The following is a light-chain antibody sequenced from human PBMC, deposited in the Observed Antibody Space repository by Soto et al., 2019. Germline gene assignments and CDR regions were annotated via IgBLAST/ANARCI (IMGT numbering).Light chain of an antibody. Sequence: QSALTQPASVSGSPGQSITIPCTGSSNDVGSYKYVSWYQLHAGKAPKLIIYDVSNRPSGIPSRFSGSKSGNTASLTISGLQAEDEADYHCSSYTTFSTVIFGGGTKLTVL. CDR2: DVS. V-gene: IGLV2-14*03. CDR1: SNDVGSYKY. CDR3: SSYTTFSTVI. J-gene: IGLJ2*01.